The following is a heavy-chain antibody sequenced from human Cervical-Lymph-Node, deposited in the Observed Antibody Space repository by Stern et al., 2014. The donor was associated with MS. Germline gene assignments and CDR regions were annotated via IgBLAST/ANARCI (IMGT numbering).Heavy chain of an antibody. V-gene: IGHV5-51*01. CDR1: GYSFTKYW. J-gene: IGHJ6*02. CDR2: LYPGDSDT. D-gene: IGHD6-13*01. Sequence: VQLVESGAEVKKPGESLKISCKGSGYSFTKYWIGWVRQMPGKGLEWMGVLYPGDSDTRYSPSFQGRVTISADKSISTAYLQWSSLKASDTAMYYCARHRQQTLYGMDVWGQGTTVTVSS. CDR3: ARHRQQTLYGMDV.